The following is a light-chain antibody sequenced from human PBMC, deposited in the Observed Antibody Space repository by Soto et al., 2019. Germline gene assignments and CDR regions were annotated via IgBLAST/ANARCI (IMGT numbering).Light chain of an antibody. CDR2: TAS. V-gene: IGKV1-39*01. Sequence: DIQMTQSPSSLSASLGDRVSITCRASQSVSSYLNWYQQRPGKAPKLLIYTASSLHSGVPSRFSGSGSGTDFTLTISSLQPEHFATYSCQQTYSNPFTFGQGTKLEIK. J-gene: IGKJ2*01. CDR1: QSVSSY. CDR3: QQTYSNPFT.